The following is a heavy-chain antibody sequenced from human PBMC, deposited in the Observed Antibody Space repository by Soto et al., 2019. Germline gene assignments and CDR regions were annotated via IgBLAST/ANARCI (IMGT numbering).Heavy chain of an antibody. CDR1: GYTFTSYG. CDR2: ISAYNGNT. V-gene: IGHV1-18*01. CDR3: ASIISSRYGEYTLLDY. D-gene: IGHD4-17*01. J-gene: IGHJ4*02. Sequence: ASVKVSCKASGYTFTSYGISWVRQAPGQGLEWMGWISAYNGNTNYAQKLQGRVTMTTDTSTSTAYMELRSLRSDDTAVYYCASIISSRYGEYTLLDYWGQGTLVTVSS.